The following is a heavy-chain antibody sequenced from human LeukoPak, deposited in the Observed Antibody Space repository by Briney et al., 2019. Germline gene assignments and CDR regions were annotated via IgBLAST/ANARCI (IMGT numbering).Heavy chain of an antibody. D-gene: IGHD3-9*01. CDR3: ARRLQGPIRYFDWLHYYYYMDV. V-gene: IGHV4-39*07. CDR1: GGSISSSSYY. J-gene: IGHJ6*03. Sequence: KPSETLSLTCTVSGGSISSSSYYWGWIRQPPGKGLEWIGSIYYSGSTNYNPSLKSRVTISVDTSKNQFSLKLSSVTAADTAVYYCARRLQGPIRYFDWLHYYYYMDVWGKGTTVTISS. CDR2: IYYSGST.